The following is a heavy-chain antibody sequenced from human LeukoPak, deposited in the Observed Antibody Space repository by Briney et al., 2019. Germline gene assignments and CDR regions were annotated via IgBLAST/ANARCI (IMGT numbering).Heavy chain of an antibody. CDR1: GFTFSSYA. J-gene: IGHJ4*02. Sequence: GSLRLSCAASGFTFSSYAMHWVRQAPGKGLEWVAVISYDGSNKYYADSVKGRFTISRDNSKNTLYLQMNSLRAEDTAVYYCARDATEYSYGPRGYDYWGQGTLVTVSS. CDR3: ARDATEYSYGPRGYDY. CDR2: ISYDGSNK. D-gene: IGHD5-18*01. V-gene: IGHV3-30-3*01.